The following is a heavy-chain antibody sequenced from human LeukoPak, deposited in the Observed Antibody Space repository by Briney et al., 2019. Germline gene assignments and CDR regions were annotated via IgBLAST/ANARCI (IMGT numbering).Heavy chain of an antibody. CDR3: ARESGYYEY. V-gene: IGHV4-4*08. CDR1: GGSISSYY. J-gene: IGHJ4*02. CDR2: IYYSGST. Sequence: KSSETLSLTCTVSGGSISSYYWSWIRQPPGKGLEWIGYIYYSGSTNYNPSLKSRVTISVDTSKNQFSLKLSSVTAADTAVYYCARESGYYEYWGQGTLVTVSS. D-gene: IGHD3-22*01.